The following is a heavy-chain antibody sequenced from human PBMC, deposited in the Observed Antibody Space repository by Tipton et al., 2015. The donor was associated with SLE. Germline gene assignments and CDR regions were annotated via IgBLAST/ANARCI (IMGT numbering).Heavy chain of an antibody. V-gene: IGHV4-39*07. Sequence: LRLSCTVSGGSISSSNYYWGWIRQPPGKGLEWIGSISYSGNTLYNPSLKSRVTMSLDMSKNQFSLNLSSATAADTAIYYCARVRAGVRVLERSGWGSPESYYYMDVWGEGTKVTVSS. CDR3: ARVRAGVRVLERSGWGSPESYYYMDV. CDR2: ISYSGNT. J-gene: IGHJ6*03. D-gene: IGHD3-3*01. CDR1: GGSISSSNYY.